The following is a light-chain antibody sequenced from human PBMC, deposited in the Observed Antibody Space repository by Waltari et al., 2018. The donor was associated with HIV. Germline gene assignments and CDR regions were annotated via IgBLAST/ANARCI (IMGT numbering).Light chain of an antibody. Sequence: QSVLTQPPSVSAAPGQKVTISCSGSSSNIGSHYVSWYHQLPGTAPKLLIHENDKRPSGIPARFSGSKSDTSATLVITGLQTGDEADYYCGTWDSSLSGALFGGGTKVTVL. V-gene: IGLV1-51*02. CDR2: END. CDR3: GTWDSSLSGAL. CDR1: SSNIGSHY. J-gene: IGLJ3*02.